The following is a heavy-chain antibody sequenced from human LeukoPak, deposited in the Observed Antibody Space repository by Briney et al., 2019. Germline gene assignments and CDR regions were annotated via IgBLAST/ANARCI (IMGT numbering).Heavy chain of an antibody. Sequence: SETLSLTCTVSGGSISSYYWSWIRQPPGKGLEWIGSIYHSGSTYYNPSLKSRVTISVDTSKNQFSLKLSSVTAADTAVYYCASSIAAAGRDYWGQGTLVTVSS. CDR1: GGSISSYY. J-gene: IGHJ4*02. CDR2: IYHSGST. D-gene: IGHD6-13*01. V-gene: IGHV4-59*08. CDR3: ASSIAAAGRDY.